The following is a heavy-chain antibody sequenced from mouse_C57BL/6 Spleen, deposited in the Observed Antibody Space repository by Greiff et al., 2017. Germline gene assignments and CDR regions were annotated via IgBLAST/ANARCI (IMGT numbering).Heavy chain of an antibody. CDR3: ARQEGFDY. Sequence: VQLQQSGAELVRPGTSVKVSCKASGYAFTNYLIEWVKQRPGQGLEWIGVINPGSGGTNYNEKFKGKATLTADKSSSTAYMQLSSLTSGDSAVYCCARQEGFDYWGQGTTLTVSS. J-gene: IGHJ2*01. V-gene: IGHV1-54*01. CDR2: INPGSGGT. CDR1: GYAFTNYL.